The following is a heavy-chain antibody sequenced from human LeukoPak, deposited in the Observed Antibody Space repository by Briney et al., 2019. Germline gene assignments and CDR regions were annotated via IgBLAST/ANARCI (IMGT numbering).Heavy chain of an antibody. V-gene: IGHV1-69*06. CDR3: ARERATGAFDI. J-gene: IGHJ3*02. CDR2: IIPIFGTA. D-gene: IGHD1-26*01. CDR1: GGTFSSYA. Sequence: VASVNVSCKASGGTFSSYAISWVRQAPGQGLEWMGGIIPIFGTANYAQKFQGRVTITADKSTSTASMELSSLRSDDTAVYYCARERATGAFDIWGQGTMVTVSS.